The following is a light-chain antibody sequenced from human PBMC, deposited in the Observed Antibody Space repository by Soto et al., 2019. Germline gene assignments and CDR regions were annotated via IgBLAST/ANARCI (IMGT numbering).Light chain of an antibody. CDR1: SSNIGNNA. V-gene: IGLV1-36*01. CDR2: YDD. Sequence: QAVVTQPPSLSEAPRQRVTISCSGSSSNIGNNAVHWYQQLPGRAPKLLIYYDDLLPSGVSDRFSGCKSGTSASLAISGLQSEDEAHYYCAVWDDSLKGVVFGGGTKLTVL. CDR3: AVWDDSLKGVV. J-gene: IGLJ2*01.